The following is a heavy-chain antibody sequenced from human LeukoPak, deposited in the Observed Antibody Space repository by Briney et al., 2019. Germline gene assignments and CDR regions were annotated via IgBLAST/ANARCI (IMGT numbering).Heavy chain of an antibody. V-gene: IGHV3-23*01. CDR2: ISGSGGST. J-gene: IGHJ4*02. CDR3: TSAAGTLWTFDY. CDR1: GFTFSSYA. D-gene: IGHD6-13*01. Sequence: PGGYLRLSCAASGFTFSSYAMSWVRQAPGKGLEWVSAISGSGGSTYYADSVKGRFTISRDNSKNTLYLQMNSLRAEDTAVYYCTSAAGTLWTFDYWGQGTLVTVSS.